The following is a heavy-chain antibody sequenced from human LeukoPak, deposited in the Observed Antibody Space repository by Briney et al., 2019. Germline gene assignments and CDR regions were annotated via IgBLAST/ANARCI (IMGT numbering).Heavy chain of an antibody. CDR1: GFTFSSHA. D-gene: IGHD6-19*01. Sequence: GGSLRLSCAASGFTFSSHAMNWVRQAPGKGLEWVSNISGRGGSTYYADSVKGRFTISRDNSKNTLYLQMNSLRAEDTAVYYCAKSVGGTGDLVDYWGQGTLVIVSA. CDR2: ISGRGGST. CDR3: AKSVGGTGDLVDY. V-gene: IGHV3-23*01. J-gene: IGHJ4*02.